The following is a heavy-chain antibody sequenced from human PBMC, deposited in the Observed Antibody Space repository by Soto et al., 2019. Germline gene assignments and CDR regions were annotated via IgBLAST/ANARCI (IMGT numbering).Heavy chain of an antibody. D-gene: IGHD2-2*02. CDR1: GGSISSGGYY. CDR3: ARERYCSSTSCYSNWFDP. V-gene: IGHV4-31*03. J-gene: IGHJ5*02. Sequence: ASETLSLTCTVSGGSISSGGYYWSWIRQHPGKGLEWIGYIYYSGSTYYNPSLKSRVTISVDTSKNQFSLKLSSVTAADTAVYYCARERYCSSTSCYSNWFDPWGQGTLVTVSS. CDR2: IYYSGST.